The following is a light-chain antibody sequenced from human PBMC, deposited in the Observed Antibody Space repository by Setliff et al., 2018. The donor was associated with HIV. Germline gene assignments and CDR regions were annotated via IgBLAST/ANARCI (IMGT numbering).Light chain of an antibody. J-gene: IGLJ1*01. CDR1: SSDVGGYNY. CDR2: DVS. Sequence: QSVLTQPASVSGSPGQSITISCTGTSSDVGGYNYVSWYQQHPGKAPKLMIYDVSKRPSGVSNRFSGSKSGNTASLTISGLQAEDEADYYCSSYTSSSTPYVFGTGTKV. CDR3: SSYTSSSTPYV. V-gene: IGLV2-14*01.